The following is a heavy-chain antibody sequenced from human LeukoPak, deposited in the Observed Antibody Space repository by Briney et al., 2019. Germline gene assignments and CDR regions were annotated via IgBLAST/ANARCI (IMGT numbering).Heavy chain of an antibody. D-gene: IGHD6-13*01. CDR1: GFTFSSYG. V-gene: IGHV3-30*18. Sequence: PGRSLRLSCAASGFTFSSYGMHWVRQAPGKGLEWVAVISYDGSNKYYADSVKGRFTISRDSSKNTLYLQMNSLRAEDTAVYYCAKDLSSSWSLDYWGQGTLVTVSS. J-gene: IGHJ4*02. CDR3: AKDLSSSWSLDY. CDR2: ISYDGSNK.